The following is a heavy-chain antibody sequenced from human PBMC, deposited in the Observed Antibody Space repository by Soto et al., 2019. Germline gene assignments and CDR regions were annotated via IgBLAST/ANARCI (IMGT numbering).Heavy chain of an antibody. D-gene: IGHD2-8*01. CDR1: GYTFTSYG. Sequence: ASVKVSCKASGYTFTSYGISWVRQAPGRGLEWMGIINPSGGSTSYAQKFQGRVTMTRDTSTSTVYMELSSLRSEDTAVYYCARDGRRVSARRYGMDVWGQGTTVTVSS. CDR2: INPSGGST. V-gene: IGHV1-46*01. CDR3: ARDGRRVSARRYGMDV. J-gene: IGHJ6*02.